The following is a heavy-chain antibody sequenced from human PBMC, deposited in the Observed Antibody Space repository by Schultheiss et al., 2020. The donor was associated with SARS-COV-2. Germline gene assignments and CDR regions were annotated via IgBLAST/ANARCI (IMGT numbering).Heavy chain of an antibody. V-gene: IGHV3-66*01. CDR3: ARDIDAARILIYYYGMDV. D-gene: IGHD6-6*01. Sequence: GGSLRLSCAASGFTVSSNYMSWVRQAPGKGLEWVSVIYSGGSTYYADSVKGRFTISRDNSKNTLYLQMNSLRAEDTAVYYCARDIDAARILIYYYGMDVWGQGTTVTVSS. CDR1: GFTVSSNY. CDR2: IYSGGST. J-gene: IGHJ6*02.